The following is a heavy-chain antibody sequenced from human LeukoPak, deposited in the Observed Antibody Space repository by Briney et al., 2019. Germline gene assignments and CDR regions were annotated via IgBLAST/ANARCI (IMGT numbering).Heavy chain of an antibody. CDR3: ATVGYYYDSSGYFDY. CDR1: GFTFTSSA. Sequence: SVKVSCKASGFTFTSSAMQWVRQARGQRLEWIGWIVVGSGNTNYAQKFQERVTITRDMSTSTAYMELSSLRSEDTAVYYCATVGYYYDSSGYFDYWGQGTLVTVSS. CDR2: IVVGSGNT. D-gene: IGHD3-22*01. V-gene: IGHV1-58*02. J-gene: IGHJ4*02.